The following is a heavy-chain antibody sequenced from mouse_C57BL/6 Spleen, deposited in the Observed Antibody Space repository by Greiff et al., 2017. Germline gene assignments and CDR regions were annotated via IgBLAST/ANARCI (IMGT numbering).Heavy chain of an antibody. CDR2: INPGSGGT. V-gene: IGHV1-54*01. CDR1: GYAFTNYL. J-gene: IGHJ2*01. D-gene: IGHD2-1*01. Sequence: VKLQESGAELVRPGTSVKVSCKASGYAFTNYLIEWVKQRPGQGLEWIGMINPGSGGTNYNEKFKGKATLTADKSSSTAYMQLSSLTSEDSAVYFCARGDGNLFDYWGQGTTLTVSS. CDR3: ARGDGNLFDY.